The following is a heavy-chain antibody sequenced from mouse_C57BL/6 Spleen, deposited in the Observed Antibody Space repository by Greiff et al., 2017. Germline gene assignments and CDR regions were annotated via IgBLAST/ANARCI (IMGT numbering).Heavy chain of an antibody. CDR2: IYPGDGDT. J-gene: IGHJ2*01. V-gene: IGHV1-80*01. D-gene: IGHD2-5*01. Sequence: QVQLKESGAELVKPGASVKISCKASGYAFSSYWMNWVKQRPGKGLEWIGQIYPGDGDTNYNGKFKGKATLTADKSSSTAYMQLSSLTSEDSAVYFCARSHYSNCGGVDYWGQGTTRTVSS. CDR1: GYAFSSYW. CDR3: ARSHYSNCGGVDY.